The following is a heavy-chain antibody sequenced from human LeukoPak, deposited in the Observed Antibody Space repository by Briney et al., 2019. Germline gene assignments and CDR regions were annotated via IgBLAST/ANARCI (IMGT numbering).Heavy chain of an antibody. Sequence: GGSLRLSCAASGFTVSRNYMSWVRQVPGKGLEWVSVIRSSGTTDYADSVKGRFTISRDSSKNTLYLQMNSLRAEDTAVYYCTSRYTRGWYNFWGQGTLVTVSS. CDR3: TSRYTRGWYNF. CDR2: IRSSGTT. V-gene: IGHV3-53*01. J-gene: IGHJ4*02. D-gene: IGHD6-19*01. CDR1: GFTVSRNY.